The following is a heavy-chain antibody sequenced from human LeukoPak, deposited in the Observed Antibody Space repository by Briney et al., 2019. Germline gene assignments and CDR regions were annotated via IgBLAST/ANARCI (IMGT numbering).Heavy chain of an antibody. Sequence: SETLSLTCTVSGGSISSGGYYWSWIRQHPGKGLEWIGYIYYSGSTYYNPSLKSRVTISVDTSKNQFSLKLSSVTAADTAVYYCARAAKMAGDYGRYYFDYWGQGTLVTVSS. V-gene: IGHV4-31*03. CDR2: IYYSGST. CDR3: ARAAKMAGDYGRYYFDY. CDR1: GGSISSGGYY. J-gene: IGHJ4*02. D-gene: IGHD4-17*01.